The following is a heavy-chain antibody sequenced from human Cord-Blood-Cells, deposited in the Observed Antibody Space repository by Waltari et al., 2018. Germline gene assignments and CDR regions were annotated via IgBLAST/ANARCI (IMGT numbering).Heavy chain of an antibody. Sequence: QVQLVQSGAEVKKPGASVKVSCKASGYTFTGYYMHWVRQAPGQGLEGMGWINPNSGGTNYAQKFQGWVTMTRDTSISTAYMGLSRLRSDDTAVYYCARDSIVGANWFDPWGQGTLVTVSS. CDR3: ARDSIVGANWFDP. CDR1: GYTFTGYY. D-gene: IGHD1-26*01. V-gene: IGHV1-2*04. CDR2: INPNSGGT. J-gene: IGHJ5*02.